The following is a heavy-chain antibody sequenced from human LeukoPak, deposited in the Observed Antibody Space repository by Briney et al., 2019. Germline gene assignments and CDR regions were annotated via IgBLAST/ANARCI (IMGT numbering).Heavy chain of an antibody. CDR3: VKYPASGGYFDY. CDR2: ISGSGGNA. D-gene: IGHD6-13*01. J-gene: IGHJ4*02. CDR1: GFTFSTYS. V-gene: IGHV3-23*01. Sequence: QSGGSLRLSCAASGFTFSTYSMSWVRQAPGKGLEGVSGISGSGGNAYYADSVKGRFTVSRDNSKNMLYLQMHSLRAEDTAIFYCVKYPASGGYFDYWGQGTPVTVSS.